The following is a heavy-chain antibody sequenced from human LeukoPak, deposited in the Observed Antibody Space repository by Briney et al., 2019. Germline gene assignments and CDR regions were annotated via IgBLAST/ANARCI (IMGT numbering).Heavy chain of an antibody. J-gene: IGHJ4*02. CDR1: GFTFSGRW. Sequence: GGSLRLSCAASGFTFSGRWMSWVRQAPGKGLEWVANIKPDGSEKNYVDSVKGRFTISRDNAKSSLYLQMNSLRVEDTAVYYCARDPSAGSESWGQGTLVAVSS. D-gene: IGHD6-25*01. CDR2: IKPDGSEK. CDR3: ARDPSAGSES. V-gene: IGHV3-7*01.